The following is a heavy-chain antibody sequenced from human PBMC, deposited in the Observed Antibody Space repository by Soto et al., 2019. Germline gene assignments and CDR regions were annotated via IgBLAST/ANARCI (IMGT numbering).Heavy chain of an antibody. J-gene: IGHJ4*02. V-gene: IGHV3-49*03. CDR3: TRLPVRSLWMGYSFDY. CDR1: GFPFGDYA. CDR2: IRSTPDGGTT. D-gene: IGHD3-3*01. Sequence: EVQLVESGGGLVQPGRSLRLPCTASGFPFGDYAMSWIRQAPGKGLEWVGFIRSTPDGGTTEYAASVRGRFSISRDDSKSIVYLQMNSLKTEDTALYYCTRLPVRSLWMGYSFDYWGQRTLVTVSS.